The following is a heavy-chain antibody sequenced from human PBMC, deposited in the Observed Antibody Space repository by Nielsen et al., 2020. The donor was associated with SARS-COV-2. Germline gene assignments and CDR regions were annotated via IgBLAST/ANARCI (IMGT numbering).Heavy chain of an antibody. CDR1: GFTVSSNY. CDR2: IYSGGST. D-gene: IGHD2-2*01. CDR3: AKCDGARQNADPFDH. V-gene: IGHV3-53*01. J-gene: IGHJ4*02. Sequence: GGSLRLSCAASGFTVSSNYMSWVRQAPGKGLEWVSVIYSGGSTYYADSVKGRFTISRDNSKNTLYLQMNSLRAEDTAVYYCAKCDGARQNADPFDHWGQGTLVTVSS.